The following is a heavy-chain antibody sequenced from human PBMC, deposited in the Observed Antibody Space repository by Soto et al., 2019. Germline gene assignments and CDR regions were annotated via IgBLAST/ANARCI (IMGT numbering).Heavy chain of an antibody. CDR2: IYYSGST. Sequence: QLQLQESGPGLVKPSETLSLTCTVSGGSISSSSYYWGWIRQPPGKGLEWIGSIYYSGSTYYNPSLKSRVTISVDTSKNQFSLKLSSVTAADTAVYYCARQPEAQVDYSDYWGQGTLVTVSS. V-gene: IGHV4-39*01. J-gene: IGHJ4*02. CDR3: ARQPEAQVDYSDY. D-gene: IGHD2-2*01. CDR1: GGSISSSSYY.